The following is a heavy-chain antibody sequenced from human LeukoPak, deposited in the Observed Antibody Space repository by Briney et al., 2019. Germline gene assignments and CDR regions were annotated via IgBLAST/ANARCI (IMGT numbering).Heavy chain of an antibody. Sequence: PGGSLRLSCAASRFTFSIYAMSWVRQAPARGLEWASRISAGGSSTYYADSVKGRFTICRDNSKNTLYLQMNSLRAEDRAVYYCAKDPEYSSNYGMDVWGQGITVTVSS. CDR3: AKDPEYSSNYGMDV. J-gene: IGHJ6*02. V-gene: IGHV3-23*01. CDR2: ISAGGSST. D-gene: IGHD6-6*01. CDR1: RFTFSIYA.